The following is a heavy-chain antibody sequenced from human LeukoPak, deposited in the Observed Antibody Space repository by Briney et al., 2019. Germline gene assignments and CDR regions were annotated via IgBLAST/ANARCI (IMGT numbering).Heavy chain of an antibody. CDR2: ISAYNGNT. CDR3: AKKGYAGSGTYSYYFDY. Sequence: GASVKVSCKASGYTFTSYGISWVRQAPGQGLEWMGWISAYNGNTNYAQKLQGRVTMTTDTSTSTAYMELRSLRSDDTAVYYCAKKGYAGSGTYSYYFDYWGQGTLVTVSS. D-gene: IGHD3-10*01. J-gene: IGHJ4*02. CDR1: GYTFTSYG. V-gene: IGHV1-18*01.